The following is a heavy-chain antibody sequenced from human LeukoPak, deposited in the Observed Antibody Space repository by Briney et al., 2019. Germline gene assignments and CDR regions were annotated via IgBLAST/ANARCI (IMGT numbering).Heavy chain of an antibody. D-gene: IGHD1-1*01. CDR3: ARHSHNFKGGTRWFDP. CDR1: GGSISSSSYY. CDR2: IYYSGST. J-gene: IGHJ5*02. Sequence: SETLSLTCTVSGGSISSSSYYWGWIRQPPGKGLEWIGSIYYSGSTYYNPSLKSRVTISVDTSKNQFSLKLSSVTAADTAVYYCARHSHNFKGGTRWFDPWGQGTLVTVSS. V-gene: IGHV4-39*01.